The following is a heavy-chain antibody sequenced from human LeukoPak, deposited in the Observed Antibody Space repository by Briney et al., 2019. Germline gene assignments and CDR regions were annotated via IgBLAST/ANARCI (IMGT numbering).Heavy chain of an antibody. J-gene: IGHJ4*02. Sequence: PGGSLRLSCAASGFNFSNYAMSWVRQAPGRGLEWVSSISGSGGNTYYADSVRGRFTTSRDNSNNTLYLQMNSLRAEDTAVYYCAKAPITIFGVVIIPFDYWGQGTLVTVSS. D-gene: IGHD3-3*01. CDR1: GFNFSNYA. V-gene: IGHV3-23*01. CDR2: ISGSGGNT. CDR3: AKAPITIFGVVIIPFDY.